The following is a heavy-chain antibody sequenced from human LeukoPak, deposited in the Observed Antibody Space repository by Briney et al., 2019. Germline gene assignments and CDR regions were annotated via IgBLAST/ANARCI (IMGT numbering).Heavy chain of an antibody. V-gene: IGHV1-2*02. CDR1: GYTFTGYF. CDR3: APSNGWSYYFDY. Sequence: ASVKVSCKASGYTFTGYFMRWVRQAPGQGLEWMGWINPNSGGTNYAQKFQGRVTMTRDTSISTAYMELSRLRSDDTAVYYCAPSNGWSYYFDYWGQGTLVTVSS. D-gene: IGHD6-19*01. CDR2: INPNSGGT. J-gene: IGHJ4*02.